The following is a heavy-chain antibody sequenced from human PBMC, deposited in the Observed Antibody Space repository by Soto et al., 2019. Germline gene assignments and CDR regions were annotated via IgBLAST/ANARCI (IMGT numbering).Heavy chain of an antibody. CDR3: ARSVFP. V-gene: IGHV4-31*03. J-gene: IGHJ5*02. Sequence: QLQLQESGPGLVKPSQTLSLTCTVSGGSISSGGYYWSWIRQHPGKGLEWIGYIYYSKSTYYNPFLKSRGTISLDTSKNQCSLKLTSVTAADTAVYYCARSVFPWGQGTLVTVSS. CDR1: GGSISSGGYY. CDR2: IYYSKST.